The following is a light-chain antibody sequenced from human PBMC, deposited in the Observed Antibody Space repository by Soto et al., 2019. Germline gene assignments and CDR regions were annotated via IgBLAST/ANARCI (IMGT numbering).Light chain of an antibody. CDR2: EVS. J-gene: IGLJ1*01. V-gene: IGLV2-14*01. CDR3: SSYTSSSLYV. Sequence: QSALTQPASVSGSPGQSITISCTGTSSDVGGYNYVSWYQQHPGKAPKLMIYEVSNRPSGVSNRFSGSKSGNTASLTISWLQAEDEADYYCSSYTSSSLYVFGTGTKVTVL. CDR1: SSDVGGYNY.